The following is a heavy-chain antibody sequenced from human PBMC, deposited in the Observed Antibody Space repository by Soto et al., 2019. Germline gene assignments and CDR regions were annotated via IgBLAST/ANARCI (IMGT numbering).Heavy chain of an antibody. D-gene: IGHD3-16*02. CDR2: ISGSGGST. V-gene: IGHV3-23*01. CDR1: GFTFSNYA. CDR3: AKPQDVSLGELSFDY. J-gene: IGHJ4*02. Sequence: PGGSLRLSCAASGFTFSNYALSWVRQAPGKGLEWVSAISGSGGSTYYADSVKGRFTISRDNSKNTLYLQMNSLRAEDTAVYYCAKPQDVSLGELSFDYWGQGTLVTVSS.